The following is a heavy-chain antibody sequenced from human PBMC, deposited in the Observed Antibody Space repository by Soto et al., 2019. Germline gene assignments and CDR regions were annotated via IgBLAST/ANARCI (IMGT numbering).Heavy chain of an antibody. CDR3: ARDFLDTSGLFDY. J-gene: IGHJ4*02. Sequence: ASVKVSCKATGYTFRRKWIHWLRPAPGQGPEWMGIINPSNGNTNHSQKCQGRVTLTRDSSTKTVYMEMSSLSFEDTAVYYCARDFLDTSGLFDYWGQGTLVTVSS. CDR1: GYTFRRKW. V-gene: IGHV1-46*01. CDR2: INPSNGNT. D-gene: IGHD3-22*01.